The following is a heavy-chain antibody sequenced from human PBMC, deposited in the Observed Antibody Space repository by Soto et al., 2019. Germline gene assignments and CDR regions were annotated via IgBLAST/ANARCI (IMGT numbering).Heavy chain of an antibody. CDR2: IYHSGSA. J-gene: IGHJ6*02. V-gene: IGHV4-4*02. CDR3: ARVEGRFYYGMDV. Sequence: QVQLQESGPGLVKPSGTLSLTCAVSGGSISSSNCWSWGRQPPGKGLEWIGEIYHSGSANYNPSLKSRVTISVDKSKNKFSLKLSSVTAADTAVYYCARVEGRFYYGMDVWGQGTTVTVSS. CDR1: GGSISSSNC.